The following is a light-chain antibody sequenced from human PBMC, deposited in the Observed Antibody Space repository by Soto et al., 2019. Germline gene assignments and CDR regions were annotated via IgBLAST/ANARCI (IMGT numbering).Light chain of an antibody. Sequence: EIVLTQSPVTLSLSPGERATLSCRASQSVSRYFAWYQQKPGQAPRLLIYDASNRATGLPARFSGSGSGTDFTLTISSLEPEDFAVYYCQQRSSWPVTFGQGTKVEI. J-gene: IGKJ1*01. CDR2: DAS. CDR1: QSVSRY. CDR3: QQRSSWPVT. V-gene: IGKV3-11*01.